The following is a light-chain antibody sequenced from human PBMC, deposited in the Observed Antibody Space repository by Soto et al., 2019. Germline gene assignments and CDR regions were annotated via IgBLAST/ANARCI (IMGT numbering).Light chain of an antibody. CDR2: EGS. Sequence: VLAQPASVSGSPGQSITISCTGTSXDVGSYNLVSWYQQHPGKAPKLMIYEGSKRPSGVSNRFSGSKSGNTASLTISGLQAEDEADYYCCSYAGSSTHVVFGGGTKVTVL. CDR3: CSYAGSSTHVV. CDR1: SXDVGSYNL. V-gene: IGLV2-23*01. J-gene: IGLJ2*01.